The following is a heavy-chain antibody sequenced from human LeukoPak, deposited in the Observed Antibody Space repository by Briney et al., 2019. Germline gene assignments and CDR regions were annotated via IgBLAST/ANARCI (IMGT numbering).Heavy chain of an antibody. CDR2: IYYSGST. J-gene: IGHJ4*02. V-gene: IGHV4-31*03. Sequence: SETLSLTCTVSGGSISSGGYYWSWIRQHPGKGLEWIGYIYYSGSTYYNSSLKSRVTISVDTSKNQFSLKLSSVTAADTAVYYCAGDFGSGSYRFDYWGQGTLVTVSS. CDR3: AGDFGSGSYRFDY. CDR1: GGSISSGGYY. D-gene: IGHD3-10*01.